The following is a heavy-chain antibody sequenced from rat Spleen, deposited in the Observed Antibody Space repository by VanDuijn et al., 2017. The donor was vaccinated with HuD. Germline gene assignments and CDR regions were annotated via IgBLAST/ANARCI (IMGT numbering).Heavy chain of an antibody. Sequence: EVQLVESGGGLVQPGRSLKLSCVASGFTFNNYWMTWIRQAPGKGLEWVASITNTGGSTYNPDSVKGRFTVSRVNADSTLYLQMDSLRSEDTATYYCVRQETSGYSNWFTYWGQGTLVTVSS. CDR1: GFTFNNYW. V-gene: IGHV5-31*01. J-gene: IGHJ3*01. D-gene: IGHD4-3*01. CDR2: ITNTGGST. CDR3: VRQETSGYSNWFTY.